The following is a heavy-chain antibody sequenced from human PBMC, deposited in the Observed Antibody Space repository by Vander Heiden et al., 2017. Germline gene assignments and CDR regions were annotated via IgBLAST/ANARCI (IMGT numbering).Heavy chain of an antibody. CDR1: GFNFSDYY. CDR3: AKVLWFGDFDYFDY. D-gene: IGHD3-10*01. CDR2: ISGFGTTI. V-gene: IGHV3-11*01. Sequence: QVQLVESGGGLVQPGGSLRLSCAASGFNFSDYYMSWIRQAPGKGLEWLSYISGFGTTIYYADSVKGRFTVSRDNALNSLYLQMNNLRAEDTAVYYCAKVLWFGDFDYFDYWGQGTLVAVSS. J-gene: IGHJ4*02.